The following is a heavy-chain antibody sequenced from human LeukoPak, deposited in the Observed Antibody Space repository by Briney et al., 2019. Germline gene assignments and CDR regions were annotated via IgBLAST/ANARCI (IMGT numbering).Heavy chain of an antibody. V-gene: IGHV4-59*12. J-gene: IGHJ3*02. CDR1: GGSISGYH. D-gene: IGHD2-2*01. Sequence: SETLSLTCTVSGGSISGYHWSWIRQPPGKGLEWLGYIYYSGSSNYNPSLKSRVTMSADTSKNQFSLKLSSVTAADTAVYYCSRENGGKSSTSMTKALRAFDIWGQGTMVTVSS. CDR3: SRENGGKSSTSMTKALRAFDI. CDR2: IYYSGSS.